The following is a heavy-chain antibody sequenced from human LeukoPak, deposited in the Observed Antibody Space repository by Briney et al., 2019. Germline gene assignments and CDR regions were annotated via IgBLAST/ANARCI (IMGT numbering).Heavy chain of an antibody. Sequence: PSETLSLTCAVYGGSFSGYYWSWIRQPPGKGLEWIGEINHSGSTNYNPSLKSRVTISVDTSKNQFSLKLSSVTAADTAVYYCASMTTVTTVGYWGQGTLVTVSS. D-gene: IGHD4-17*01. V-gene: IGHV4-34*01. CDR2: INHSGST. J-gene: IGHJ4*02. CDR1: GGSFSGYY. CDR3: ASMTTVTTVGY.